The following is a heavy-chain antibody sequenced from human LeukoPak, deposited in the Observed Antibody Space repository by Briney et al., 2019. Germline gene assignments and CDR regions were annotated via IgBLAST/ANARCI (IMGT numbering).Heavy chain of an antibody. CDR2: ISSSGSTI. D-gene: IGHD5-12*01. CDR1: GFTSINAW. J-gene: IGHJ6*02. Sequence: PGGSLRLSCAASGFTSINAWMSWVRQAPGKGLEWVSYISSSGSTIYYADSVKGRFTISRDSAKNSLYLQMNSLRAEDTAVYYCARDRRGGYDFAYNYYGMDVWGQGTTVTVSS. CDR3: ARDRRGGYDFAYNYYGMDV. V-gene: IGHV3-11*04.